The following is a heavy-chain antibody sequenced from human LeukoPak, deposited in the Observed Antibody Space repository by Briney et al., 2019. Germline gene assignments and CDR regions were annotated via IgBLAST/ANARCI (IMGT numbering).Heavy chain of an antibody. J-gene: IGHJ6*03. CDR2: ISSSSSYI. CDR1: GFTFSSYS. D-gene: IGHD4-17*01. V-gene: IGHV3-21*01. CDR3: ARAPTGYYYYYMDV. Sequence: GGSLRLSCAASGFTFSSYSMNWVRRAPGKGLEWVSSISSSSSYIYYADSVKGRFTISRDNAKNSLYLQMNSLRAEDTAVYYCARAPTGYYYYYMDVWGKGTTVTVSS.